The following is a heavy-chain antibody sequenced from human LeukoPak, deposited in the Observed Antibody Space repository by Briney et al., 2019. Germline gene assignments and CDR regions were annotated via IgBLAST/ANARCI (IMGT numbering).Heavy chain of an antibody. V-gene: IGHV3-33*01. J-gene: IGHJ4*02. Sequence: GGSLRLSCAASGFTFSSYGMHWVRQAPGKGLEWVAVIWYDGSNKYYADSVKGRFTISRDNSKNTLYLQMNSLRAEDTAVYYCARDLIGWEQWLYGTHGMLDYWGQGTLVTVSS. D-gene: IGHD6-19*01. CDR2: IWYDGSNK. CDR3: ARDLIGWEQWLYGTHGMLDY. CDR1: GFTFSSYG.